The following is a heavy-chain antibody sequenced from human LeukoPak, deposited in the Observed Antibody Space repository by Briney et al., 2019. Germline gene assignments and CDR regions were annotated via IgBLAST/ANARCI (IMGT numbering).Heavy chain of an antibody. CDR2: LHSDGTST. CDR1: GFTLSNYW. J-gene: IGHJ4*02. Sequence: PGGSLRLSCAASGFTLSNYWMHWVRQAPGKGLVWVSRLHSDGTSTSYAASVRGRFTISRDNARNTLYLQMNTLRAEDTAVYYCARRGWPYYFDYWGQGTLVTVSS. V-gene: IGHV3-74*01. CDR3: ARRGWPYYFDY.